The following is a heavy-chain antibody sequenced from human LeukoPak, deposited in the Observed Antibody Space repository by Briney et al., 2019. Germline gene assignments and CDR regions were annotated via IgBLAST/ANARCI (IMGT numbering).Heavy chain of an antibody. D-gene: IGHD3-3*01. J-gene: IGHJ4*02. V-gene: IGHV1-69*13. CDR1: GGSFTSYG. CDR3: ATGGAYEFRDDY. Sequence: RRASVKVSCKASGGSFTSYGISWVRQAPGQGLEWVGKIIPIYGRANYGQKFQGRVTITADESTTTSYMELSSLTAEDMAVYYCATGGAYEFRDDYWGQGTLVTVSS. CDR2: IIPIYGRA.